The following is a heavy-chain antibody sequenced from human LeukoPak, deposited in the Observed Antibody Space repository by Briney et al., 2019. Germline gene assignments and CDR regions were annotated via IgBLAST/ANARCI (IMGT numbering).Heavy chain of an antibody. D-gene: IGHD5-12*01. Sequence: PGGSLRLSCAASGFSFSDFWMTWVRQAPGKGLEWVANINQGGSVKYYVDSVKGRFTISRDDAKSSLYVQMNSLRDEDTAVCYCARFGYSGWNLEYWGQGTLVTVSS. V-gene: IGHV3-7*01. CDR3: ARFGYSGWNLEY. J-gene: IGHJ4*02. CDR2: INQGGSVK. CDR1: GFSFSDFW.